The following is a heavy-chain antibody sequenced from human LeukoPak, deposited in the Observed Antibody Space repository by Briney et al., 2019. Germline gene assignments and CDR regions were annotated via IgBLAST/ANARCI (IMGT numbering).Heavy chain of an antibody. Sequence: KTSETLSLTCTVSGGSISSYYWSWIRQPPGKGLEWIGYIYYSGSTNYNPSLKSRVTISVDTSKNQFSLKLSSVTAADTAVYYCARTSYGGSGRYYYYYMDVWGKGTTVTVSS. CDR1: GGSISSYY. V-gene: IGHV4-59*01. CDR3: ARTSYGGSGRYYYYYMDV. D-gene: IGHD3-16*01. CDR2: IYYSGST. J-gene: IGHJ6*03.